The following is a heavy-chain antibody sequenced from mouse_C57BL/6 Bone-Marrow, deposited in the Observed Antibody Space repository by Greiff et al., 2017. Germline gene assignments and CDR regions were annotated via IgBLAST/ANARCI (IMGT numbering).Heavy chain of an antibody. CDR1: GYAFTNYL. Sequence: QVQLQQSGAELVRPGTSVKVSCKASGYAFTNYLIEWVKQRPGQGLEWIGVINPGSGGTNYNEKFKGKATLTADKYSSIAYMQLSSLTSEDSAVYFCARRIRRITTVVGDYAMDYWGQGTSVTVSA. J-gene: IGHJ4*01. D-gene: IGHD1-1*01. CDR3: ARRIRRITTVVGDYAMDY. V-gene: IGHV1-54*01. CDR2: INPGSGGT.